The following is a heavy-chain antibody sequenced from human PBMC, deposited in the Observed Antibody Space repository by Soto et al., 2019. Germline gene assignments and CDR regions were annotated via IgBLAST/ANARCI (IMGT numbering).Heavy chain of an antibody. CDR3: AKVFLNYYDSSGLFPNYGMDV. CDR2: ISYDGSNK. D-gene: IGHD3-22*01. CDR1: GFTFSSYG. J-gene: IGHJ6*02. V-gene: IGHV3-30*18. Sequence: GGSLRLSCAASGFTFSSYGMHWVRQAPGKGLEWVAVISYDGSNKYYADSVKGRFTISRDNSKNTLYLQMNSLRAEDTAVYYCAKVFLNYYDSSGLFPNYGMDVWGQGTTVTVSS.